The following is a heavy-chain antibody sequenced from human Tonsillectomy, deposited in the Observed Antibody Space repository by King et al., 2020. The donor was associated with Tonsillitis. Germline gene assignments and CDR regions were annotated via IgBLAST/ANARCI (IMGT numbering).Heavy chain of an antibody. V-gene: IGHV3-30-3*01. CDR1: GFTFRGYA. D-gene: IGHD2-21*02. CDR2: ISYDGSNK. CDR3: ARTPYCGGDCYYGMDV. Sequence: VQLVESGGGVVQPGRSLRLSCAASGFTFRGYAMHWVRQAPGKGLEWVAVISYDGSNKYYADSVKGRFTISRDNSKNTLYLQMNSLSAEDTAVYFCARTPYCGGDCYYGMDVWGQGTTVTVSS. J-gene: IGHJ6*02.